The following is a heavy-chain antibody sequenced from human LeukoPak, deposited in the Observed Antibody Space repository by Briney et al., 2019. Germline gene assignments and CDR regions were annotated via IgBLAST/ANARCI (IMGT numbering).Heavy chain of an antibody. CDR1: GGSFSGYY. CDR2: INHSGST. Sequence: PSETLSLTCAVYGGSFSGYYWSWIRQPPGKGLEWIGEINHSGSTNYNPSLKSRVTISVDTSKNQFSLKLSSVTAADTAVYYCARDATGGSGRFDYWGQGTLVTVSS. CDR3: ARDATGGSGRFDY. V-gene: IGHV4-34*01. D-gene: IGHD3-10*01. J-gene: IGHJ4*02.